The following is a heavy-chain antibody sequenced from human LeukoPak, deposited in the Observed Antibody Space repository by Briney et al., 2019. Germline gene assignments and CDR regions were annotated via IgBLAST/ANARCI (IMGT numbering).Heavy chain of an antibody. CDR3: ARDAPRSGSIARFDY. V-gene: IGHV1-8*01. J-gene: IGHJ4*02. Sequence: ASVKVSCKASGYTFTSYDINWVRQATGQGLEWMGWMNPNSGNTGYAQKFQGRVTMTTDTSTSTAYMELRSLRSDDTAVYYCARDAPRSGSIARFDYWGQGTLVTVSS. D-gene: IGHD3-3*01. CDR2: MNPNSGNT. CDR1: GYTFTSYD.